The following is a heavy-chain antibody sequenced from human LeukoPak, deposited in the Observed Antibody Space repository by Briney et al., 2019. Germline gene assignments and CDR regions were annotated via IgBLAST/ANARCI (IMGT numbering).Heavy chain of an antibody. CDR1: GFTFSNYN. D-gene: IGHD3-9*01. CDR3: ARVFSDYVRYFD. Sequence: GGSLRLSCAASGFTFSNYNMNWVRQAPGMGLEWVSSISSSSTYIYYADSVKGRFTISRDNAKNSLYLQMNSLRADDTAVYYCARVFSDYVRYFDWGQGTLVTVSS. V-gene: IGHV3-21*01. CDR2: ISSSSTYI. J-gene: IGHJ4*02.